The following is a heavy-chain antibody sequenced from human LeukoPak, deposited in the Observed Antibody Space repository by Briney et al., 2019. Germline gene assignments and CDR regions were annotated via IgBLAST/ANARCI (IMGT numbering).Heavy chain of an antibody. CDR1: GGSFSGYY. V-gene: IGHV4-34*01. J-gene: IGHJ4*02. Sequence: PSETLSLTCAVYGGSFSGYYWSWIRQPPGKRLEWIGEISHTESTTYNPSLKSRVTISVDKSKNQFSLKLKSLTAADTAIYYCARGVSSGSYYNPFDSWGQGTLVTASS. CDR2: ISHTEST. CDR3: ARGVSSGSYYNPFDS. D-gene: IGHD1-26*01.